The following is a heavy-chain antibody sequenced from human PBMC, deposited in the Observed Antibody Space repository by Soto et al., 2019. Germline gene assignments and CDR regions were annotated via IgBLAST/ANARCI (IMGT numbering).Heavy chain of an antibody. CDR1: GGSFSGYY. CDR3: APQPVVVGSYPRDGGLHSIAAENDY. Sequence: QVQLQQWGAGLLKPSETLSLTCAVYGGSFSGYYWSWIRQPPGKGLEWLGEINHSGSTNYNPSLKRRLTISVDTAKTQFSLKLSSLTAADTAVYYCAPQPVVVGSYPRDGGLHSIAAENDYWGQGTLVTVSS. CDR2: INHSGST. V-gene: IGHV4-34*01. J-gene: IGHJ4*02. D-gene: IGHD2-15*01.